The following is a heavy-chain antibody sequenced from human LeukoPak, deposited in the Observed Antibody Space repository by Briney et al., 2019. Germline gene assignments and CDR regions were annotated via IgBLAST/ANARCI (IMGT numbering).Heavy chain of an antibody. CDR1: GYTFTSYD. Sequence: ASVKVSCKASGYTFTSYDINWVRQATGQGLEWMGWMNPNSGNTGYAQKFQGRVTITRNTSISTAYVELSSLRSEDTAVYYCARGREYSSSPWFDPWGQGTLVTVSS. D-gene: IGHD6-6*01. V-gene: IGHV1-8*03. CDR2: MNPNSGNT. CDR3: ARGREYSSSPWFDP. J-gene: IGHJ5*02.